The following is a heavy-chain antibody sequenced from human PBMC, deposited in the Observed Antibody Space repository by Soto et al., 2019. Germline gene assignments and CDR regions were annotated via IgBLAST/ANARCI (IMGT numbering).Heavy chain of an antibody. D-gene: IGHD1-26*01. J-gene: IGHJ4*02. CDR1: GFTFSSDW. V-gene: IGHV3-7*01. CDR3: ARPPTYLDSNYFDY. CDR2: IKQDGSEK. Sequence: QPGGSLRLSCAASGFTFSSDWMSWVRQAPGKGLEWVANIKQDGSEKYYVDSVKGRFTISRDNAKNSLYLQMNSLRAEDTAVYYCARPPTYLDSNYFDYWGQGTLVTVSS.